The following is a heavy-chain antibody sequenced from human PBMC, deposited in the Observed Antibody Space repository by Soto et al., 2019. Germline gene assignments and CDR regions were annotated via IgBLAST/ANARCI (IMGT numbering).Heavy chain of an antibody. CDR3: ANEKGWELLRGSYYFDY. V-gene: IGHV4-39*01. Sequence: QLQLQESGPGLVKPSETLSLTCTVSGGSISSSSYYWGWTRQPPGKGLEWIGSIYYSGSTYYNPSLKSRVTISVDTSKNQFSLKLSSVTAADTAVYYCANEKGWELLRGSYYFDYWGQGTLVTVSS. CDR2: IYYSGST. J-gene: IGHJ4*02. D-gene: IGHD1-26*01. CDR1: GGSISSSSYY.